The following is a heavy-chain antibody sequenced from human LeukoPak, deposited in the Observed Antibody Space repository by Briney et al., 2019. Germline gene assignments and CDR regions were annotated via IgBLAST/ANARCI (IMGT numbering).Heavy chain of an antibody. Sequence: ASAKVSCKASGYTFTSYGISWVRQAPGQGLEWMGWISAYNGNTNYAQKLQGRVTMTTDTFTSTAYMELRSLRSDDTAVYYCARDCSSTSCYSVWFDPWGQGTLVTVSS. D-gene: IGHD2-2*01. V-gene: IGHV1-18*01. J-gene: IGHJ5*02. CDR3: ARDCSSTSCYSVWFDP. CDR1: GYTFTSYG. CDR2: ISAYNGNT.